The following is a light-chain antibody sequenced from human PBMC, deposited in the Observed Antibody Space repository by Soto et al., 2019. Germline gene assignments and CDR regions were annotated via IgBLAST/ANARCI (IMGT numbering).Light chain of an antibody. CDR2: KAS. CDR1: ESISSW. J-gene: IGKJ4*01. Sequence: DIQMTQSPSTLSASVGDRVSITCRASESISSWLAWYQQKPGKAPKILINKASNLESGVPSRFSGSGSGTEFTLTISSLQPDDFATYYCQQYKTYPLTFGGGTKVEIK. CDR3: QQYKTYPLT. V-gene: IGKV1-5*03.